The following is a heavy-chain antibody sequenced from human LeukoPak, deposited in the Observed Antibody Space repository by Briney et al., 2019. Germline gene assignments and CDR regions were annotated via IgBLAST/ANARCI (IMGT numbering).Heavy chain of an antibody. V-gene: IGHV3-33*01. CDR2: IWYDGSNK. CDR1: GFTFSSYG. D-gene: IGHD5-12*01. CDR3: ARDLASVDIVATGPFDY. Sequence: PGGSLRLSCAASGFTFSSYGMHWVRQAPGKGLEWVAVIWYDGSNKYFADSVKGRFTISRDNSKNTLYLQMNSLRAEDTAVYYCARDLASVDIVATGPFDYWGQGTLVTVSS. J-gene: IGHJ4*02.